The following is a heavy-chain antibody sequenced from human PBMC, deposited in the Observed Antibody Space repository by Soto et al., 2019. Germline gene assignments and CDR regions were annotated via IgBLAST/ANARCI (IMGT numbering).Heavy chain of an antibody. J-gene: IGHJ4*02. Sequence: EVQLVESGGGLIQPGGSLRLSCAASGFTVSSKYMTWVRQAPGKGLEWVSVIYGGGTTYYADSVKVRFTISRDNSKNTLYLQLTTLRAEDTAVYYCVQATVCPGFDFWGQRTMVTVSS. V-gene: IGHV3-53*01. CDR2: IYGGGTT. CDR1: GFTVSSKY. CDR3: VQATVCPGFDF.